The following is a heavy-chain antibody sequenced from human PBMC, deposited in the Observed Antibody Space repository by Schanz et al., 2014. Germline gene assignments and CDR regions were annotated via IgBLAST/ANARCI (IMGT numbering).Heavy chain of an antibody. J-gene: IGHJ5*02. CDR2: MNPDSGNT. CDR3: ARGRGCTGGSCYSWFGL. V-gene: IGHV1-8*02. D-gene: IGHD2-15*01. CDR1: RYTFNTYG. Sequence: QGQLVQSGPEVKEPGASVKVSCEASRYTFNTYGLNWVRQAPGQGLEWMGWMNPDSGNTGYAQKFQGRVTMTRNTSISTAYMELSSLRSEDTAVYYCARGRGCTGGSCYSWFGLWGQGTLVTVAS.